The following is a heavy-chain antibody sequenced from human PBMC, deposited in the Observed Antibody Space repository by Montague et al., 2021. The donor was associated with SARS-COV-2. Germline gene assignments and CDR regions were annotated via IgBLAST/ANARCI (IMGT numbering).Heavy chain of an antibody. CDR3: ARVISRQNNIVVVGLYYFDY. CDR2: IYYSGST. J-gene: IGHJ4*02. V-gene: IGHV4-39*07. CDR1: GGSISSSSYD. Sequence: SETLSPTCTVAGGSISSSSYDWGWIRQPPGKGLEWIGSIYYSGSTYYXPSVESRVTISVDTSKNQFSLKLSSVTAADTAVYYCARVISRQNNIVVVGLYYFDYWGQGTLVIVSS. D-gene: IGHD2-15*01.